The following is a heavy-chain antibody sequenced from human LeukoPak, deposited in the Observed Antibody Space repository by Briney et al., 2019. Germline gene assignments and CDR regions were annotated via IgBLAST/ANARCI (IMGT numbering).Heavy chain of an antibody. CDR3: AREWLYNDAFDI. Sequence: ASVKVSCKASGYTFTSYAMHWVRQAPGQGLEWMGGIIPIFGTANYAQKFQGRVTITADESTSTAYMELSSLRSEDTAVYYCAREWLYNDAFDIWGQGTMVTVSS. D-gene: IGHD3-22*01. CDR2: IIPIFGTA. J-gene: IGHJ3*02. CDR1: GYTFTSYA. V-gene: IGHV1-69*13.